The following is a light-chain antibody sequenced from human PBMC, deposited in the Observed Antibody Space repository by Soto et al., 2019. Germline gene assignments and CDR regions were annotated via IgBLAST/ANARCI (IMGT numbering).Light chain of an antibody. CDR3: SSYTSSTTWV. V-gene: IGLV2-14*01. Sequence: QSALTKPASVSGSPGQSITISCTGTNSDVGGYNFVSWYQQYPGRAPKVMIYEVSNRPSGVSNRFSGSKSGNTASLTISGLQADDEADYYCSSYTSSTTWVFGGGTKLTVL. CDR2: EVS. J-gene: IGLJ3*02. CDR1: NSDVGGYNF.